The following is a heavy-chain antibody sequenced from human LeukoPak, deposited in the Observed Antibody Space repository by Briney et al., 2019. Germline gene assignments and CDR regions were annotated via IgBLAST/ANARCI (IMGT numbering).Heavy chain of an antibody. J-gene: IGHJ3*02. CDR3: ARDKQNWNDARHAFDI. CDR1: GGTFSSYA. V-gene: IGHV1-69*13. D-gene: IGHD1-1*01. Sequence: ASVKVSCKASGGTFSSYAISWVRQAPGQGLEWMGGIIPIFGTANYAQKFQGRVTITADESTSTAYMELSSLRSEDTAVYYCARDKQNWNDARHAFDIWAKGQWSPSLQ. CDR2: IIPIFGTA.